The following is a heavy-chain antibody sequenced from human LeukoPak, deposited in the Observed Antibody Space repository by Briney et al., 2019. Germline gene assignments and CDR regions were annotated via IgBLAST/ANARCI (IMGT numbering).Heavy chain of an antibody. Sequence: GGSLRLSCAASGFTFSSYEMNWVRQAPGKGLEWVSYISSSGSTIYYADSVKGRFTISGDNAKNTLFLQINSLRAEDTAVYYCAREILAPGKTHDYWGQGTLVTVSS. J-gene: IGHJ4*02. CDR2: ISSSGSTI. V-gene: IGHV3-48*03. CDR3: AREILAPGKTHDY. CDR1: GFTFSSYE.